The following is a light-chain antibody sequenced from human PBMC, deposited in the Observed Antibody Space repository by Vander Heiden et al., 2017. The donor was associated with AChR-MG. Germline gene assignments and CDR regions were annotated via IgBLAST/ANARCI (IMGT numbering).Light chain of an antibody. J-gene: IGLJ1*01. Sequence: QSVLTQPPSVSGAPGQRVTISCTGSRSNMGAGFDVHWYQQRTETAPKLIIYGNANRPPGVTDRFSASKSGTSASLAITGLQAEDEDDYYCQSYDSRFYVFGTGTKVSVL. CDR1: RSNMGAGFD. CDR3: QSYDSRFYV. V-gene: IGLV1-40*01. CDR2: GNA.